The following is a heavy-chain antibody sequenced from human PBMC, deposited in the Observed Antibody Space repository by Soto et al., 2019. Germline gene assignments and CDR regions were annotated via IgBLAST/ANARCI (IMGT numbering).Heavy chain of an antibody. V-gene: IGHV3-21*01. CDR2: ISSSSSYI. Sequence: EVQLVESGGGLVKPGGSLRLSCAASGFTFSSYSMNWVRQAPGKGLEWVSSISSSSSYIYYADSVKGRFTISRDNAKNSLYLQMNSLRAEDTAVYYCARDQALAAAAYYYYGMDVWGQGTTVTVSS. CDR1: GFTFSSYS. CDR3: ARDQALAAAAYYYYGMDV. D-gene: IGHD6-13*01. J-gene: IGHJ6*02.